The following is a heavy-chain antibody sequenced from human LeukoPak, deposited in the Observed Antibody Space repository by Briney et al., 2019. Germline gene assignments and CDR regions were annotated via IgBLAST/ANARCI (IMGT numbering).Heavy chain of an antibody. J-gene: IGHJ6*03. D-gene: IGHD2-15*01. CDR1: GGTFSSYT. CDR2: IIPILGIA. CDR3: ARDRGYCSGGSCRYYYYYMDV. V-gene: IGHV1-69*04. Sequence: GASVKVSCKASGGTFSSYTISWVRQAPGQGLEWMGRIIPILGIANYAQKFQGRVTITADKSTSTAYMGLSSLRSEDTAVYYCARDRGYCSGGSCRYYYYYMDVWGKGTTVTVSS.